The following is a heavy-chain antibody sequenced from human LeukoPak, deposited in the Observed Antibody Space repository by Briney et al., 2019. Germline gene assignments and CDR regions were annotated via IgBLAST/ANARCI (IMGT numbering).Heavy chain of an antibody. CDR1: GGSFSGYY. CDR3: ARAPSGANNYAFDI. Sequence: SETLSLTCAVSGGSFSGYYWSWIRQPPGKGLEWIGEINHSGSTTYNPSLKNRVTISVDTSKNQFSLKLSSVTAADTAVYYCARAPSGANNYAFDIWGQGTMVTVSS. V-gene: IGHV4-34*01. D-gene: IGHD1-26*01. CDR2: INHSGST. J-gene: IGHJ3*02.